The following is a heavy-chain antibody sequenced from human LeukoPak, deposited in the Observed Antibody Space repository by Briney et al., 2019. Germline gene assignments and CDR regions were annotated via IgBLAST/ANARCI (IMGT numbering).Heavy chain of an antibody. CDR2: INPNNGGT. CDR1: GYTFTGYY. J-gene: IGHJ3*02. Sequence: ASVKVSCKASGYTFTGYYMHWVRQAPGQGLEWMGWINPNNGGTNYAQKFQGRVTMTRDTSISTAYMELSRLRSDDTAVYYCAKDGRQWKTYYYGSGSANAFDIWGQGTMVTVSS. CDR3: AKDGRQWKTYYYGSGSANAFDI. D-gene: IGHD3-10*01. V-gene: IGHV1-2*02.